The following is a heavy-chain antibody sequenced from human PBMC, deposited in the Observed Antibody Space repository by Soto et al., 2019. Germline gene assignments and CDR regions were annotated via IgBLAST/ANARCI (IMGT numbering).Heavy chain of an antibody. V-gene: IGHV1-8*01. CDR3: AREDGYTSLFTFDI. CDR1: GYTFTSYD. D-gene: IGHD6-25*01. Sequence: ASVKVSCKASGYTFTSYDINWVRQATGQGLEWMGWMNPNSGNTGYAQKFQDRVTMTRDTSTSTVYMELSSLRSEDTAVYYCAREDGYTSLFTFDIWGQGTMVTVSS. J-gene: IGHJ3*02. CDR2: MNPNSGNT.